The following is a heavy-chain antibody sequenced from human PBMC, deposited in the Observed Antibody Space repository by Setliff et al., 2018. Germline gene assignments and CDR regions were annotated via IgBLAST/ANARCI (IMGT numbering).Heavy chain of an antibody. CDR1: GDSISSGDYF. D-gene: IGHD1-26*01. J-gene: IGHJ3*01. CDR2: IYHSGSA. CDR3: AREVGTSTSSDAFDV. Sequence: SETLSLTCTVSGDSISSGDYFWSWIRQPPGKGLEWIAYIYHSGSAYCNPSLKSRGTMSVDTSKNQFSLHLTSVTAADTAVYYCAREVGTSTSSDAFDVWGQGMMVTVSS. V-gene: IGHV4-30-4*08.